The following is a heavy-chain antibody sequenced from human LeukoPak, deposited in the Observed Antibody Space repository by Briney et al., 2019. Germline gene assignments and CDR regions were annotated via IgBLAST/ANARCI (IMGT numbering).Heavy chain of an antibody. D-gene: IGHD5-24*01. CDR1: GYSFTNYW. CDR2: IYPGDSDT. CDR3: ARQAKMATITGPFDY. V-gene: IGHV5-51*01. J-gene: IGHJ4*02. Sequence: GESLKISCKGSGYSFTNYWIGWVRQMPGKGLEWMGIIYPGDSDTRYSPSFQGQVTISADKSISTAYLQWSSLKASDTAMYYCARQAKMATITGPFDYWGQGTLVTVSS.